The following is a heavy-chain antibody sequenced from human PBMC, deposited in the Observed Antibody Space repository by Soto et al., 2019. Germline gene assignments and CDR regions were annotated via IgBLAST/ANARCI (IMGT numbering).Heavy chain of an antibody. CDR2: IYYSGTT. CDR1: GVSISSGDYY. Sequence: SETLSLTCTVSGVSISSGDYYWSWMRQPPGKGLEWIGYIYYSGTTYYNPSLKSRVTISVDTSKNQFSLKVSSVTAADTAVYYCARALIQLWPQYYYGMDVGAKRQRSPSP. V-gene: IGHV4-30-4*01. J-gene: IGHJ6*02. CDR3: ARALIQLWPQYYYGMDV. D-gene: IGHD5-18*01.